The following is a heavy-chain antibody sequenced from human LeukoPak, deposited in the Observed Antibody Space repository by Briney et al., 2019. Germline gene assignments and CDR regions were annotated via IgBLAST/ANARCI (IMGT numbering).Heavy chain of an antibody. CDR3: ASGSSQATTSFYFDY. CDR1: GGTFISYA. J-gene: IGHJ4*02. V-gene: IGHV1-69*01. CDR2: IIPIFGTA. D-gene: IGHD5-24*01. Sequence: SVKVSCKASGGTFISYAISWVRQAPGQGLEWMGGIIPIFGTANYAQKFQGRVTITADESTSTAYMELSSLRSEDTAVYYCASGSSQATTSFYFDYWGQGTLVTVSS.